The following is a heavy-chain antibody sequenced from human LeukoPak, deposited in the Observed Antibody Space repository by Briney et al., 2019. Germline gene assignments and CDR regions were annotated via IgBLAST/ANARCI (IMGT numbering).Heavy chain of an antibody. V-gene: IGHV3-64*01. Sequence: GGSLRLSCAASGFTFSSYAMHWVRQAPGKGLEYVSAISSNGGSTYYANSAKGRFTISRDNSKNTLYLQMGSLRAEDMAVYYCARGGYYDFWSGYYDPTQTAANWGQGTLVTVSS. J-gene: IGHJ4*02. CDR1: GFTFSSYA. D-gene: IGHD3-3*01. CDR2: ISSNGGST. CDR3: ARGGYYDFWSGYYDPTQTAAN.